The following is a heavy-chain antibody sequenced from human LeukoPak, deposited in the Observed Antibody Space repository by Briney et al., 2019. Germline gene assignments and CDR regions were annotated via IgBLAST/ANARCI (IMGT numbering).Heavy chain of an antibody. J-gene: IGHJ3*01. Sequence: GGSLRLSCAASGFIFSSYAMSWVRQGPGKGLEWVSAVSGSGGSTYYADSVKGRFTISRDNSKNTLYLQMNSLRAEDTAVYYCAKDITRIPRIVGATPAVWGQGTMVTVSS. CDR2: VSGSGGST. D-gene: IGHD1-26*01. CDR1: GFIFSSYA. CDR3: AKDITRIPRIVGATPAV. V-gene: IGHV3-23*01.